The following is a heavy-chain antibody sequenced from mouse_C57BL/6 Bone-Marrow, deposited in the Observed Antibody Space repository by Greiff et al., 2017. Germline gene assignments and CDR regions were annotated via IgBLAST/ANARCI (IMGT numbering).Heavy chain of an antibody. Sequence: VQLQQSGPELVKPGASVKISCKASGYSFTGYYMNWVKQSPEKSLEWIGEINPSTGGTTYNQKFKAKATLTVDKSSSTAYMQLKSLTSSDSSVYYCARSRGYYGYWGQGTTLTVSS. J-gene: IGHJ2*01. CDR2: INPSTGGT. D-gene: IGHD1-1*01. CDR3: ARSRGYYGY. V-gene: IGHV1-42*01. CDR1: GYSFTGYY.